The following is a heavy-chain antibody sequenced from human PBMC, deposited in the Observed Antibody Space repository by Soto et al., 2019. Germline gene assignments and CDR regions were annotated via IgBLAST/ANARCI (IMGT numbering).Heavy chain of an antibody. Sequence: QVQLVESGGGVVQPGRSLRLSCAASGFTFSSYGMHWVRQAPGKGLEWVAVISYDGSNKYYADSVKGRFTISRDNSKNTLYLQQNSLRAEDTAVYYCAPWFGAFDYWGQGTLVTVSS. CDR1: GFTFSSYG. J-gene: IGHJ4*02. CDR3: APWFGAFDY. CDR2: ISYDGSNK. V-gene: IGHV3-30*03. D-gene: IGHD3-10*01.